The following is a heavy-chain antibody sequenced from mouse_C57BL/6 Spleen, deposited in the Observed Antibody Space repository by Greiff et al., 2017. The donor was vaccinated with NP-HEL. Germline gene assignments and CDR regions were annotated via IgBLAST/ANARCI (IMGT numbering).Heavy chain of an antibody. J-gene: IGHJ2*01. CDR2: IYPGSGST. V-gene: IGHV1-55*01. D-gene: IGHD2-4*01. Sequence: VQLKQSGAEFVKPGASVKMSCKASGYTFTSYWITWVKQRPGQGLEWIGDIYPGSGSTNYNEKFKSKATLTVDTSSSTAYMQLSSLTSEDSAVYYCEVIYYDLGDYWGQGTTLTVSS. CDR3: EVIYYDLGDY. CDR1: GYTFTSYW.